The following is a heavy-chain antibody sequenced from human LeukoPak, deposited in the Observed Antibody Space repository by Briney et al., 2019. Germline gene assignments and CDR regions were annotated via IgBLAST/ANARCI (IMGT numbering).Heavy chain of an antibody. CDR2: IIPNSGGT. CDR1: GYTFTVYY. J-gene: IGHJ3*02. Sequence: GASVKVSCKSSGYTFTVYYIHWLRQAPGQGLEWMGWIIPNSGGTKYAQKFQDRVTMTRDTSISTAYMELSSLTYDDTAVYHCARGVLLQGRGAFDIWGQGAMVTVSS. D-gene: IGHD1-26*01. V-gene: IGHV1-2*02. CDR3: ARGVLLQGRGAFDI.